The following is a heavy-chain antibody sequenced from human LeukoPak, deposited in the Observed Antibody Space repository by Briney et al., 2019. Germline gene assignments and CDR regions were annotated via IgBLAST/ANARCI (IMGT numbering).Heavy chain of an antibody. J-gene: IGHJ6*02. CDR1: GYTFTGYY. Sequence: ASVKVSCKASGYTFTGYYMHWVRQAPGQGPEWMGWINPNSGGTNYAQKFQGRVTVTRDTSISTAYMELSRLRSDDTAVYYCARDSEYDILTGRVVPSGMDVWSQGTTVTVSS. CDR3: ARDSEYDILTGRVVPSGMDV. V-gene: IGHV1-2*02. D-gene: IGHD3-9*01. CDR2: INPNSGGT.